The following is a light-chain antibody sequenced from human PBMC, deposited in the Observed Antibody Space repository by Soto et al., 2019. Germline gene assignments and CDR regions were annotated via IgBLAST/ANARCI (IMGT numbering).Light chain of an antibody. Sequence: QSVLTQPPSASGTPGQRVTISCSGSCSNIGSNTLNWYQQLPGTAPKLLIYSNNQRPSGVPDRFSGSKSGTSASLAISGLQSEDEADYYCAAWDDSLNGWVFGGGTKLTVL. V-gene: IGLV1-44*01. CDR1: CSNIGSNT. CDR2: SNN. J-gene: IGLJ3*02. CDR3: AAWDDSLNGWV.